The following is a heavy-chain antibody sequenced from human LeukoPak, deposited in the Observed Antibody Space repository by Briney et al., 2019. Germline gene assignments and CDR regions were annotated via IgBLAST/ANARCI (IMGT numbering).Heavy chain of an antibody. V-gene: IGHV3-53*01. D-gene: IGHD3-22*01. CDR1: GFTVSSSY. CDR2: IYSGGSI. J-gene: IGHJ4*02. Sequence: GGSLRLSCAASGFTVSSSYMSWVRQAPGKGLEWVSVIYSGGSIHYAGSVKGRFTISRDNAKNTLYLQMNSLRADDTAVYYCARGHSSGDPDPFDSWGQGTLVIVSS. CDR3: ARGHSSGDPDPFDS.